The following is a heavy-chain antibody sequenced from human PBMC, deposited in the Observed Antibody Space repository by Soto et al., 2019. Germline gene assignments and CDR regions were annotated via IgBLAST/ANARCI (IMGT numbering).Heavy chain of an antibody. CDR1: GFTFSSYE. Sequence: SLTLSCAASGFTFSSYEMNWFRQAPGKGLEWVSYISSSGSTIYYADSVKGRFTISRDNAKNSLYLQMNSLRAEDTAVYYCARHSSTAYSSSSRPAYYYYGMDVWGQGTTVTVSS. CDR2: ISSSGSTI. CDR3: ARHSSTAYSSSSRPAYYYYGMDV. J-gene: IGHJ6*02. V-gene: IGHV3-48*03. D-gene: IGHD6-6*01.